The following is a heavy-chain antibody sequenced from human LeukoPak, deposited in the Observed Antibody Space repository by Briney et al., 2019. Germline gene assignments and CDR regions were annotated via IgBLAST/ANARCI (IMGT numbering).Heavy chain of an antibody. V-gene: IGHV3-23*01. CDR2: ISGSGGST. Sequence: GGSLRLSCAASGFTLSSYAMSWVRQAPGKGLEWVSAISGSGGSTCYADSVKGRFTISRDNSKNTLYLQMNSLRVEDTAVYYCAKGEYSSSWYPIVNSPYYYYYMDVWGKGTTVTVSS. J-gene: IGHJ6*03. CDR3: AKGEYSSSWYPIVNSPYYYYYMDV. CDR1: GFTLSSYA. D-gene: IGHD6-13*01.